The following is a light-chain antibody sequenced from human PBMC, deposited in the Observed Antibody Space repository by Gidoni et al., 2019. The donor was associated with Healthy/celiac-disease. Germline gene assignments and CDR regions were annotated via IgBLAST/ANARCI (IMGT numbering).Light chain of an antibody. CDR2: AVS. V-gene: IGLV3-21*02. J-gene: IGLJ2*01. CDR3: QVWDRSSDHVI. Sequence: SYVLTQPPAVSVAQGQTARITCGGNNIGSKSVHWYQQKPGQAPLLVVYAVSDRPSGIPERFSGSNSGNTATLTISRVEAGDEADYYCQVWDRSSDHVIFGGGTKLTVL. CDR1: NIGSKS.